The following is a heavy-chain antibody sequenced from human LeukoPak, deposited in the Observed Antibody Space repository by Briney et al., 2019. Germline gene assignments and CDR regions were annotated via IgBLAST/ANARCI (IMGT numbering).Heavy chain of an antibody. J-gene: IGHJ3*02. CDR3: ARAHYDSSGPQFFDI. CDR2: IIPIFGTA. Sequence: SVKVSCKASGGTFSSYAISWVRQAPGQGLEWMGGIIPIFGTANYAQKFQGRVTITADESTSTAYMELSSLRSEDTAVYYCARAHYDSSGPQFFDIWGQGTMVTVSS. V-gene: IGHV1-69*13. D-gene: IGHD3-22*01. CDR1: GGTFSSYA.